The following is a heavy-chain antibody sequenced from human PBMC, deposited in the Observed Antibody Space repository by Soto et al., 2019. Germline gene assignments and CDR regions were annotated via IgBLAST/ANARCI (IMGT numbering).Heavy chain of an antibody. CDR3: ARDGRNYYDSSGYSKTFDY. J-gene: IGHJ4*02. D-gene: IGHD3-22*01. V-gene: IGHV3-48*03. Sequence: EGCLRLSCSPAPFTSSSYKMNLVRQAPRNLLERVTYTSTRGSTIYYADSVKGRFTISRDNARPSLYLQMKSLRAEDTAVYYCARDGRNYYDSSGYSKTFDYWGQGPLVTVSS. CDR2: TSTRGSTI. CDR1: PFTSSSYK.